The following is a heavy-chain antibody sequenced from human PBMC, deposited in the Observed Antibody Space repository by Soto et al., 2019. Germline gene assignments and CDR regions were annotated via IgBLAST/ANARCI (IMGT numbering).Heavy chain of an antibody. J-gene: IGHJ5*01. D-gene: IGHD3-10*01. V-gene: IGHV3-23*01. CDR3: VKDKYDSGSSMGNWFDS. CDR2: ISASGGST. CDR1: GFTFSSYA. Sequence: EEQLLESGGGLVQPGGSLRLSCAASGFTFSSYAMSWVRQAPGKGLEWVSGISASGGSTYYADSVKGRFTISRDNSRNTLYLQMNSLRADDTAVFYCVKDKYDSGSSMGNWFDSWGQGTLVTVSS.